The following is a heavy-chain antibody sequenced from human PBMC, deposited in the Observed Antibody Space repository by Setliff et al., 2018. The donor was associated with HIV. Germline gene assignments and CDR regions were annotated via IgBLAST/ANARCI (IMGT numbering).Heavy chain of an antibody. CDR3: VKARVDGDYYYYYYMDV. D-gene: IGHD4-17*01. CDR1: GFTFSSYA. V-gene: IGHV3-64D*09. CDR2: ISSNAGST. Sequence: GGSLRLSCSASGFTFSSYAMHWVRQAPGKGLEYVSAISSNAGSTYYADSVKGRFTISRDNSKNTLYLQMSSLRAEDTAVYYCVKARVDGDYYYYYYMDVWGKGTTVTVSS. J-gene: IGHJ6*03.